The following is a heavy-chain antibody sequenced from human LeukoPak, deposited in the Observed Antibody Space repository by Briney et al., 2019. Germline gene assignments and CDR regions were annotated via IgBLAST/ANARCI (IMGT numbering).Heavy chain of an antibody. V-gene: IGHV1-69*04. CDR2: IIPILGIA. J-gene: IGHJ6*02. Sequence: GASVKVSCKASGYTFTSYGISWVRQAPGQGLEWMGRIIPILGIANYAQKFQGRVTITADKSTSTAYMELSSLRSEDTAVYYCAREGSGSYQPAVYYYYGMDVWGQGTTVTVSS. CDR1: GYTFTSYG. D-gene: IGHD1-26*01. CDR3: AREGSGSYQPAVYYYYGMDV.